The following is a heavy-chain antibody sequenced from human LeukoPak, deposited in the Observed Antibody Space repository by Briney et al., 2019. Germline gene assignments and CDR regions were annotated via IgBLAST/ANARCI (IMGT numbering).Heavy chain of an antibody. V-gene: IGHV1-2*02. CDR1: GYNFTGYY. CDR2: INPNSGGT. J-gene: IGHJ6*03. CDR3: ARSDYFYYMDV. Sequence: ASVKVSCRASGYNFTGYYIHWVRQAPGQGLEWVGWINPNSGGTNHAQSFQGRVTMTRDTSISTAYMVLSRLRSDDTALYYCARSDYFYYMDVWGKGTTVTVSS.